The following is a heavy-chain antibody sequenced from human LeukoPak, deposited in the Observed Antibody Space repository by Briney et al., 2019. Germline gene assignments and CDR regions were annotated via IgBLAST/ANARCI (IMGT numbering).Heavy chain of an antibody. CDR2: IDHSGST. J-gene: IGHJ2*01. CDR1: GGSISSGGYS. Sequence: SETLCLTCADSGGSISSGGYSCSWVRHPPGRGLEWIGFIDHSGSTYYNPSLKSRVAISVQRSKTQFSLKLRSVTAAETAVYYCASGCSSTRSYSPRVFDFWGRGTLVTVSS. V-gene: IGHV4-30-2*01. D-gene: IGHD2-2*01. CDR3: ASGCSSTRSYSPRVFDF.